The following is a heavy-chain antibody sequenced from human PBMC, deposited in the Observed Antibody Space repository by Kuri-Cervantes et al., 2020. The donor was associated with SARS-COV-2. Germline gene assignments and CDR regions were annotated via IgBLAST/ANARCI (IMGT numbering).Heavy chain of an antibody. CDR2: IIPIFGTA. CDR1: GGTFGSYA. V-gene: IGHV1-69*01. CDR3: ARDRQLWLLESWYFDL. J-gene: IGHJ2*01. D-gene: IGHD5-18*01. Sequence: KISCTASGGTFGSYAISWVRQAPGQGLEWMGGIIPIFGTANYAQKFQGRVTITADESTSTAYMELSSLRSDDTAVYYCARDRQLWLLESWYFDLWGRGTLVTVSS.